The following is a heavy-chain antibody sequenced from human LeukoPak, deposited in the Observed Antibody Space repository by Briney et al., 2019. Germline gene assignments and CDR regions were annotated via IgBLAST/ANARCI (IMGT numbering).Heavy chain of an antibody. CDR1: GGSISSYY. V-gene: IGHV4-59*01. CDR2: IYYSGST. CDR3: AREGAIYGDKAPAFDI. D-gene: IGHD4-17*01. J-gene: IGHJ3*02. Sequence: SETPSLTCTVSGGSISSYYWSWIRQPPGKGLEWIGYIYYSGSTNYNPSLKSRVTISVDTSKNQFSLKLSSVTAADTAVYYCAREGAIYGDKAPAFDIWGQGTMVTVSS.